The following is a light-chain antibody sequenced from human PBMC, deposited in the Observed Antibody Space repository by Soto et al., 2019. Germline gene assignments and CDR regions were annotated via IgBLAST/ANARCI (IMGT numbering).Light chain of an antibody. Sequence: EIVMTQSPAALSVSPGERVTLSCRASQSISFNLAWYQQKPGQAPRLLIYGASSRATGIPDRFSGSGSGTDFTLTMCRVGAEEFAVYYCQQYGSSPWRFGRGTKVDIK. CDR2: GAS. V-gene: IGKV3D-15*01. J-gene: IGKJ1*01. CDR1: QSISFN. CDR3: QQYGSSPWR.